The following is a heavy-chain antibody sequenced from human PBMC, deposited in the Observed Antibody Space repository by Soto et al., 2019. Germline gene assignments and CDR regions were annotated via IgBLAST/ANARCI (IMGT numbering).Heavy chain of an antibody. Sequence: QVQLVESGGGVVQPGRSLRLSCAASGFTFSSYAMHWVRQAPGKGLEWVAVISYDGSNKYYADSVKGRFTISRDNSKNMLYLQMNSLRAEDTAVYYCAREFVVPAAIDDYYYYGMDVWGQGTTVTVSS. CDR1: GFTFSSYA. CDR2: ISYDGSNK. J-gene: IGHJ6*02. V-gene: IGHV3-30-3*01. D-gene: IGHD2-2*02. CDR3: AREFVVPAAIDDYYYYGMDV.